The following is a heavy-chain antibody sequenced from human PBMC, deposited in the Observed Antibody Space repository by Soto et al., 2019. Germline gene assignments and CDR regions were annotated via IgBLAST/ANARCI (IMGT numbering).Heavy chain of an antibody. CDR1: GYTFTSYT. D-gene: IGHD5-18*01. CDR2: INAGSGNT. V-gene: IGHV1-3*01. J-gene: IGHJ4*02. CDR3: ARESEAAMASAFDY. Sequence: EASVKVSCKASGYTFTSYTLHWVRQAPGQRLEWMGLINAGSGNTKYSQKFQGRVTITRDTSASTAYMDLSSLRSEDTAVYYCARESEAAMASAFDYWGMGTLVTVAS.